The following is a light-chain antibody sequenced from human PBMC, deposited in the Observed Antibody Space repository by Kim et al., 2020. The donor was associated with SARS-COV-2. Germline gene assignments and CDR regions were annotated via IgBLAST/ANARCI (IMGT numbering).Light chain of an antibody. CDR1: SSLVGDYNY. CDR3: TSYTGADTVI. J-gene: IGLJ2*01. Sequence: LTQPASVSGSPGQSITISCTGTSSLVGDYNYVSWYQRHPDKAPKLIIYDVSYRPSGVSTHFSGSKSGNTASLTISGLQAADEADYYCTSYTGADTVIFGGGTQLTVL. CDR2: DVS. V-gene: IGLV2-14*03.